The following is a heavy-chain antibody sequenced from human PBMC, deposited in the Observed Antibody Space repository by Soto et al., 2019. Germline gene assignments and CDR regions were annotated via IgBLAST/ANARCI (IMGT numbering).Heavy chain of an antibody. CDR3: ARDDVLWDGGRCYGVPVDV. CDR2: IQSGCPT. D-gene: IGHD2-15*01. CDR1: GFTGSSKY. Sequence: EVHLVESGGGLVQPGGSLRLSCAASGFTGSSKYMSWVRQAPGKGLEWVSLIQSGCPTYYADSVKARFTISRDTSENALHRQMDGLRAEDPAVYHCARDDVLWDGGRCYGVPVDVWGKGTTVTVSA. J-gene: IGHJ6*04. V-gene: IGHV3-66*01.